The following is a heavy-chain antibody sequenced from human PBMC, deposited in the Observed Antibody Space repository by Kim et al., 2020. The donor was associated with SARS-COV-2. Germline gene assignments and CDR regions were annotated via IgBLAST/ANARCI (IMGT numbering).Heavy chain of an antibody. CDR3: ARPHRNSLLPLSYCYMDV. Sequence: SETLSLTCSVDGGSFTPYFWSWIRQPPGKGLEWIGQIYYSGRTNYNPSLQTRVAMSLDLSKNQFSLTLSSVTAADTAAYFCARPHRNSLLPLSYCYMDV. CDR1: GGSFTPYF. CDR2: IYYSGRT. D-gene: IGHD1-1*01. J-gene: IGHJ6*03. V-gene: IGHV4-59*08.